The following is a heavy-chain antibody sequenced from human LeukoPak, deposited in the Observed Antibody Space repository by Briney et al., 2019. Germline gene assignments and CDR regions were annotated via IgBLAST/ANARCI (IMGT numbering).Heavy chain of an antibody. J-gene: IGHJ4*02. CDR3: VRDIALISPWLQLPQYFDY. V-gene: IGHV4-38-2*02. D-gene: IGHD5-24*01. Sequence: PSETLSLTCTVSGYSISSGYYWGWIRQPPGKGLEWIGSIYHSGSTYYNPSLKSRVTISVDTSKNQFSLKLSSVTAADTAVYYCVRDIALISPWLQLPQYFDYWGQGTLVTVSS. CDR1: GYSISSGYY. CDR2: IYHSGST.